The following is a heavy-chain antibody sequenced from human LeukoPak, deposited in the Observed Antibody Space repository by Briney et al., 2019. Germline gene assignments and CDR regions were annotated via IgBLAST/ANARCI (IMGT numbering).Heavy chain of an antibody. CDR2: INPSGTST. Sequence: EASVKVSCKASGYTFTSYYMHWVRQAPGQGLEWMGIINPSGTSTTYAQKFQGRVTITRNTSISTAYMELSSLRSEDTAVYYCARGVYDSSGYYLVWGQGTLVTVSS. J-gene: IGHJ4*02. CDR1: GYTFTSYY. CDR3: ARGVYDSSGYYLV. D-gene: IGHD3-22*01. V-gene: IGHV1-46*01.